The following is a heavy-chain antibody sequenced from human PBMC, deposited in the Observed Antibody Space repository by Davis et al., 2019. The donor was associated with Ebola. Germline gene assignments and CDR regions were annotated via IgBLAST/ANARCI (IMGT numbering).Heavy chain of an antibody. Sequence: MPSETLSLTCAVYGGSFSGYYWSWIRQPPGKGLEWIGEINHSGRTNYNPSLKSRLTISVDTSKNQFSLKMSSVTAADTAVYYCAREGRSGYSNWFDPWGQGTLVTVSS. D-gene: IGHD3-22*01. CDR3: AREGRSGYSNWFDP. J-gene: IGHJ5*02. CDR1: GGSFSGYY. V-gene: IGHV4-34*01. CDR2: INHSGRT.